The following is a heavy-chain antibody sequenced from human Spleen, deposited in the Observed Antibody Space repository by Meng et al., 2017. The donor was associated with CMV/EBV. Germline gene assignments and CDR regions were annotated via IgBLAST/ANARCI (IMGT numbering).Heavy chain of an antibody. V-gene: IGHV4-59*01. J-gene: IGHJ6*02. CDR2: IYYTGST. CDR3: ARDRGGAATIGYYSYGMDV. D-gene: IGHD5-12*01. CDR1: GGSISSYY. Sequence: SETLSLTCTVSGGSISSYYWSWIRQSPGKGLEWIGYIYYTGSTNYNPSLESRVTTSVDTSKSQFSLKLSSVTAADTAVYYCARDRGGAATIGYYSYGMDVWGQGTTVTVSS.